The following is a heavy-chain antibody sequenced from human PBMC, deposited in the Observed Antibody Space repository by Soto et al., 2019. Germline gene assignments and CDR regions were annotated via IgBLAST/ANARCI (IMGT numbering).Heavy chain of an antibody. D-gene: IGHD1-26*01. V-gene: IGHV2-5*02. J-gene: IGHJ4*02. CDR1: GFSLSTNGVG. CDR2: IYWDDEKRYWDDET. CDR3: VYRPGIVGGKLV. Sequence: QITLKESGPTLVKPTQTLTLTCTFSGFSLSTNGVGVGWIRQPPGKAPEWLALIYWDDEKRYWDDETRYNPSLKSRVTISKDTSKKQVVLTMTNMDPVDTSTYFCVYRPGIVGGKLVWGPGTLVTVSS.